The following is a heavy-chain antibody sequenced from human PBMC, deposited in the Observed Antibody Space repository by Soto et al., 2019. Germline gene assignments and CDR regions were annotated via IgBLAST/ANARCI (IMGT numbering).Heavy chain of an antibody. J-gene: IGHJ3*01. CDR3: TRSGRTADYDSSAFYLDGRDV. D-gene: IGHD3-22*01. Sequence: EGQLVETGGGLIQRGGSLTLSCAASGFAVNVNYMTWVRQAPGTGLEWVSTMYSDGSAYYADSVKGRFSISRDTSKNSLFRQMNSLRVEETAMYYCTRSGRTADYDSSAFYLDGRDVWGQGIMVTVSS. CDR1: GFAVNVNY. CDR2: MYSDGSA. V-gene: IGHV3-53*02.